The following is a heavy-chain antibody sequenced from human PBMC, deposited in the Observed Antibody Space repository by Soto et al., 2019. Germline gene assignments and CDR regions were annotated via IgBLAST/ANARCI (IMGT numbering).Heavy chain of an antibody. J-gene: IGHJ5*02. V-gene: IGHV4-61*03. D-gene: IGHD3-10*01. Sequence: HVQLQESGPGLVKPSETLSLTCTVSGESVSSGTYFWTWIRQAPGKGLEWIGYISYSGTTDFTPSINSRVTMSIDRSTNHFSLKLSCVTAADTAVYYWVGYEYRSGVLDPWGQGTLGTVSA. CDR1: GESVSSGTYF. CDR3: VGYEYRSGVLDP. CDR2: ISYSGTT.